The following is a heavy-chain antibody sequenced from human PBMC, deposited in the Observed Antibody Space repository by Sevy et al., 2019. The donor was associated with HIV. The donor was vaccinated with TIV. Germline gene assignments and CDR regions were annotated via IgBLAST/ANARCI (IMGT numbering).Heavy chain of an antibody. D-gene: IGHD6-13*01. CDR3: ARGGIAAADPTYYYYYGMDV. CDR1: GFTFSDYY. V-gene: IGHV3-11*01. J-gene: IGHJ6*02. Sequence: GGSLRLSCAASGFTFSDYYMSWIRQAPGKGLEWVSYISSSGSTIYYADSVKGRFTISGDNAKNSLYLQMNSLRAEDTAVYYCARGGIAAADPTYYYYYGMDVWGQGTTVTVSS. CDR2: ISSSGSTI.